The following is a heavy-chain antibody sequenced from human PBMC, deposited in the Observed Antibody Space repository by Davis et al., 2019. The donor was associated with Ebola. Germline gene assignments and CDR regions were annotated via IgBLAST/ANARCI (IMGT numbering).Heavy chain of an antibody. Sequence: GESLKISCAVSGFTFRNYLMHWVRQAPGKGLVWVSRINTDGSITTYANSVKGRFTISRDNAKNTLYLQMTSLRAEDTALYYCVREKRVLDYYFGMDVWGKGTTVTVSS. V-gene: IGHV3-74*03. CDR3: VREKRVLDYYFGMDV. CDR1: GFTFRNYL. J-gene: IGHJ6*04. CDR2: INTDGSIT.